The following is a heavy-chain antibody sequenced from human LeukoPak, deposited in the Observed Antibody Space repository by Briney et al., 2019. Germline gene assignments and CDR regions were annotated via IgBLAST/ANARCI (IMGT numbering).Heavy chain of an antibody. CDR2: IYPGDSDT. CDR3: ARQYGSRSYYNSFDY. D-gene: IGHD3-10*01. V-gene: IGHV5-51*01. J-gene: IGHJ4*02. CDR1: GYSFTSYW. Sequence: GESLKVSCKGSGYSFTSYWIGWVRQMPGKGLEWMGIIYPGDSDTRYSPSFQGQVTISADKSISTAYLQWSSLKASDTAMYYCARQYGSRSYYNSFDYWGQGTLVTVSS.